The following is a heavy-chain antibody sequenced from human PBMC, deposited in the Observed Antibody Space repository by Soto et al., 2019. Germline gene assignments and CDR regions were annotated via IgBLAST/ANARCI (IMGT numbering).Heavy chain of an antibody. V-gene: IGHV4-59*01. CDR2: ISYSGST. CDR1: GASITTYY. D-gene: IGHD2-15*01. Sequence: SSETLSLTCTVSGASITTYYWSWIRQPPGKGLEWIGYISYSGSTDYNPSLKSRVTISFDASKNQISLQVRSATAADAAVYYCARDLKEYCSDGKCNWFDPWGQGTLVT. CDR3: ARDLKEYCSDGKCNWFDP. J-gene: IGHJ5*02.